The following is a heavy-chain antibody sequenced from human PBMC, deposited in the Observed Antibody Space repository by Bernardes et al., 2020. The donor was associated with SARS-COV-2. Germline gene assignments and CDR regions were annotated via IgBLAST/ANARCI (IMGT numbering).Heavy chain of an antibody. CDR1: GGSVSSGSYH. CDR2: FYYSGNT. V-gene: IGHV4-61*01. D-gene: IGHD1-26*01. J-gene: IGHJ4*02. Sequence: SETLSLTCTVSGGSVSSGSYHWNWIRQPPGKGLEWIGYFYYSGNTNYNPSLKSRVTLSLDTSKNQFSLKLSSVNAADTAIYYCAGAYGGTYADHWGQGTLVTVSS. CDR3: AGAYGGTYADH.